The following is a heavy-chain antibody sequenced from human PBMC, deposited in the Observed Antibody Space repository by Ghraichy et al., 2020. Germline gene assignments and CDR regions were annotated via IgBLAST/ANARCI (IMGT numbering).Heavy chain of an antibody. CDR1: GGSISSYY. Sequence: SETLSLTCTVSGGSISSYYWSWIRQPPGKGLEWIGYIYYSGSTNYNPSLKSRVTISVDTSKNQFSLKLSSVTAADTAVYYCARAVESLLMAMDVWGQGTTVTVSS. J-gene: IGHJ6*02. CDR3: ARAVESLLMAMDV. V-gene: IGHV4-59*08. D-gene: IGHD3-3*01. CDR2: IYYSGST.